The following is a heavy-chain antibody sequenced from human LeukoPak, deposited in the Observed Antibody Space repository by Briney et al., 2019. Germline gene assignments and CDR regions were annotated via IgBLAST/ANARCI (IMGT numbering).Heavy chain of an antibody. J-gene: IGHJ3*01. Sequence: GGSLRLSCAASGFTFSSYGMHWVRQAPGKGLEWVAVISYDGSNKYYADSVKGRFTISRDNSKNTLYLQMNSLRLEDTAVYYCARDHDFAFDFWGQGTMVTVSS. CDR2: ISYDGSNK. CDR3: ARDHDFAFDF. CDR1: GFTFSSYG. V-gene: IGHV3-30*03. D-gene: IGHD2-21*02.